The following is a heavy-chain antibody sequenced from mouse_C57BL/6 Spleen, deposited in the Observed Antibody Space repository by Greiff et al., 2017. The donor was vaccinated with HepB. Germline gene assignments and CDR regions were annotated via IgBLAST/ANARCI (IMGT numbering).Heavy chain of an antibody. CDR2: IYYSGTI. J-gene: IGHJ1*03. V-gene: IGHV3-5*01. D-gene: IGHD1-1*01. CDR1: GISITTGNYR. Sequence: EVKLMESGPGLVKPSQTVFLTCTVTGISITTGNYRWSWIRQFPGNKLEWIGYIYYSGTITYNPSLTSRTTITRDTPKNQFFLEMNSLTAEDTATYYCARIYYYGTRYFDVWGTGTTVTVSS. CDR3: ARIYYYGTRYFDV.